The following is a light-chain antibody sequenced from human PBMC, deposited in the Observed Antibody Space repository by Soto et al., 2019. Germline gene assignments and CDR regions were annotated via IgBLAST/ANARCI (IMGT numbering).Light chain of an antibody. CDR1: QNINTW. V-gene: IGKV1-5*01. Sequence: DIQMTQSPSTLSASVGDRIAITCRASQNINTWLAWYQQKPGRAPKVLIYDASSLESGVPSRISGSGSGTEFILTISSLQLDDFATCYCHQYYGYPYTFGQGTKLEIK. CDR3: HQYYGYPYT. CDR2: DAS. J-gene: IGKJ2*01.